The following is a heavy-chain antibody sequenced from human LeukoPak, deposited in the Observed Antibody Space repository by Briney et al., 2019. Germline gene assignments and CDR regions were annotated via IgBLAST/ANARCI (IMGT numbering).Heavy chain of an antibody. CDR2: TYYRSTWYN. Sequence: SQTLSLTCAISGDSVSSNSVTWNWIRQSPSRGLEWLGRTYYRSTWYNDYAVSVRGRITVNPDASKNQFSLHLNSVTPEDTAVYYCARRLTQYDCFDPWGQGILVTVSS. D-gene: IGHD2-2*01. V-gene: IGHV6-1*01. CDR1: GDSVSSNSVT. J-gene: IGHJ5*02. CDR3: ARRLTQYDCFDP.